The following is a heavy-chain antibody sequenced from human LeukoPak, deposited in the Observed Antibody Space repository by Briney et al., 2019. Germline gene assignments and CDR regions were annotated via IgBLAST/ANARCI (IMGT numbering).Heavy chain of an antibody. CDR3: ARESYYDSSGNPPDGY. CDR1: GFTFSSYG. Sequence: GRSLRLSCAASGFTFSSYGMHWVRQAPGKGLEWVAVIWYDGSNKYYADSVKGRFTISRDNSKNTLYLQMNSLRAEDTAVYYCARESYYDSSGNPPDGYWGQGTLVTVSS. D-gene: IGHD3-22*01. CDR2: IWYDGSNK. J-gene: IGHJ4*02. V-gene: IGHV3-33*01.